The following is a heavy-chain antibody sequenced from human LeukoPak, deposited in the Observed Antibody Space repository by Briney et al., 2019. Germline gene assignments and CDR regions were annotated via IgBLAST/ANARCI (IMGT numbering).Heavy chain of an antibody. J-gene: IGHJ4*02. D-gene: IGHD3-10*01. CDR2: IYYSGST. Sequence: PSETLPLTCTVSDGSISDKNYYWGWIRQPPGKGLEWIGYIYYSGSTNYNPSLKSRVTISVDTSKNQFSLKLSSVTAADTAVYYCARYGSGYFNDYWGQGTLVTVSS. V-gene: IGHV4-61*05. CDR3: ARYGSGYFNDY. CDR1: DGSISDKNYY.